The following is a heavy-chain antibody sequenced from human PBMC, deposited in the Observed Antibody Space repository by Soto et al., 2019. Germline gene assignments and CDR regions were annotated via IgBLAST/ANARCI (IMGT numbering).Heavy chain of an antibody. CDR3: ARAWGEAFDY. J-gene: IGHJ4*02. V-gene: IGHV4-59*01. Sequence: SETLSLTCTVSGGSISSYYWSWIRQPPGKGLEWIGYIYYSGSTNYNPSLKSRVTISVDTSKNQFSLKLSSVTAADTAVYYCARAWGEAFDYWGQGTLVTSPQ. CDR2: IYYSGST. D-gene: IGHD3-16*01. CDR1: GGSISSYY.